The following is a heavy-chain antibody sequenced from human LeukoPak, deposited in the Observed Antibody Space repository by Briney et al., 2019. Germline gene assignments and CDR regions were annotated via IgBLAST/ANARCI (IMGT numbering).Heavy chain of an antibody. V-gene: IGHV1-46*01. CDR1: GYTFTSYY. D-gene: IGHD3-22*01. CDR3: ARDGDYYDSSGYYSSYFDY. Sequence: ASVKVSCKASGYTFTSYYMHWVRQAPGQGPEWMGIINPSGGSTSYAQKFQGRVTMTRDTSTSTVYMELSSLRSEDTAVYYCARDGDYYDSSGYYSSYFDYWGQGTLVTVSS. CDR2: INPSGGST. J-gene: IGHJ4*02.